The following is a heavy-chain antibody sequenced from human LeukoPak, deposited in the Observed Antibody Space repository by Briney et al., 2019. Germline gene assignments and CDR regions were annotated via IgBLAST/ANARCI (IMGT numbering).Heavy chain of an antibody. CDR1: GYTFVDFY. D-gene: IGHD1-26*01. J-gene: IGHJ4*02. V-gene: IGHV1-2*02. CDR3: VRDGGGSHYLSFDF. Sequence: ASVKVSCKASGYTFVDFYMHWVRQAPGQGLEWMGWINPNSGATNYVQKFWGRLTMTRDTSINTAYLEMSSLRSDDTAVYYCVRDGGGSHYLSFDFWGQGSLITVSS. CDR2: INPNSGAT.